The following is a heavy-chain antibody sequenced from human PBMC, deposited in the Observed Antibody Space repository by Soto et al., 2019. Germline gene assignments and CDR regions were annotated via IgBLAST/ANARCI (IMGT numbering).Heavy chain of an antibody. CDR2: IIPIFGTT. J-gene: IGHJ4*02. Sequence: QVQLVQSGAEVKKPGSSVKVSCKASGGTFSRYAISWERQAPGQGLEWMGGIIPIFGTTNYAQKFQGRVTIIADESTSTAFRERSSRRSDDTAVYYCARGDSLEDYCGQGYYFAYWGQGSMVVVSS. CDR3: ARGDSLEDYCGQGYYFAY. D-gene: IGHD3-10*01. V-gene: IGHV1-69*12. CDR1: GGTFSRYA.